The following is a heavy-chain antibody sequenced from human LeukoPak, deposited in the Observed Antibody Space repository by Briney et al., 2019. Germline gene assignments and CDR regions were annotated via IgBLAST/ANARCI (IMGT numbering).Heavy chain of an antibody. CDR2: MHYSGTT. CDR1: GGSISNSPYY. J-gene: IGHJ4*02. CDR3: ARNDRGRPADY. Sequence: SETLSLTCNVSGGSISNSPYYWGWIRQPPGKGLEWIGSMHYSGTTYHNPSLRSRVTIPVDTSKNQFSLRLISVTAADTAVYYCARNDRGRPADYWGQGTLVTVSS. D-gene: IGHD1-26*01. V-gene: IGHV4-39*01.